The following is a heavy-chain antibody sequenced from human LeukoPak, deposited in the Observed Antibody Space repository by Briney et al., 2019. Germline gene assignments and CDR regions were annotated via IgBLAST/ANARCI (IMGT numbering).Heavy chain of an antibody. CDR1: GFTFRSHA. D-gene: IGHD5-12*01. Sequence: GGSLRLSCVGSGFTFRSHAMSWVRQAPEKGLEFVSGIYENGGTTYYADSVKGRFTISRDNAKNSLYLQMNSLRAEDTAVYYCARPPTKGYYYYGVDVWGQGTTVTVSS. J-gene: IGHJ6*02. CDR2: IYENGGTT. CDR3: ARPPTKGYYYYGVDV. V-gene: IGHV3-23*01.